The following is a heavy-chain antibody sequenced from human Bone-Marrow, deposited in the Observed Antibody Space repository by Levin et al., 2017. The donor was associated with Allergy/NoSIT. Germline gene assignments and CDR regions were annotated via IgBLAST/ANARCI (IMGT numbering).Heavy chain of an antibody. CDR3: AKDRGWYGDAFDI. V-gene: IGHV3-23*01. Sequence: GGSLRLSCAASGFTFSRYGMSWVRQAPGRGLEWVSALSGSGGNTDYADSVKGRFTISRDNSKNTLFLQMNSLRVEDTAVYYCAKDRGWYGDAFDIWGQGTMVTVSS. CDR1: GFTFSRYG. CDR2: LSGSGGNT. J-gene: IGHJ3*02. D-gene: IGHD6-19*01.